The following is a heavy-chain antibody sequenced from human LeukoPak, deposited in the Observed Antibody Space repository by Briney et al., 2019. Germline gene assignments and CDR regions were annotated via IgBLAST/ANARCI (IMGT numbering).Heavy chain of an antibody. CDR3: AREYYDILTGYYIGY. CDR2: INPNSGGT. V-gene: IGHV1-2*06. Sequence: ASVKVSCKASGGTFSSYAISWVRQAPGQGLEWMGRINPNSGGTNYEQKFQGRVTMTRDTSISTAYMELSRLRSDDTAVYHCAREYYDILTGYYIGYWGQGTLVTVSS. J-gene: IGHJ4*02. D-gene: IGHD3-9*01. CDR1: GGTFSSYA.